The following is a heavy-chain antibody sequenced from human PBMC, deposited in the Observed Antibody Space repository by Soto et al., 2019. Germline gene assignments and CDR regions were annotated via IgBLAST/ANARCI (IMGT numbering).Heavy chain of an antibody. V-gene: IGHV3-23*01. J-gene: IGHJ6*03. Sequence: GGSLRLSCAASGFTFSSYAMSWVRQAPGKGLEWVSAISGSGGSTYYADSVKGRFTISRDNSKNTLYLQMNSLRAEDTAVYYCTRLDILTGYPARYYYYYYMDVWGKGTTVTVSS. CDR3: TRLDILTGYPARYYYYYYMDV. CDR1: GFTFSSYA. CDR2: ISGSGGST. D-gene: IGHD3-9*01.